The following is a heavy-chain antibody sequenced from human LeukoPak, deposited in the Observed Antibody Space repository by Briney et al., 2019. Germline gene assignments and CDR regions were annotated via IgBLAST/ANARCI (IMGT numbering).Heavy chain of an antibody. V-gene: IGHV3-23*01. CDR2: ISGSSGST. J-gene: IGHJ4*02. CDR1: GFTFTNFA. D-gene: IGHD4-23*01. CDR3: ARGFTKEEVVRGGAFDY. Sequence: GGSLRLSCAASGFTFTNFAMNWVRQSPGKGLEWVSAISGSSGSTLYADSVKGRFTISRDNSKNTLYLQMNSLRAEDTAVYYCARGFTKEEVVRGGAFDYWGQGTLVTVSS.